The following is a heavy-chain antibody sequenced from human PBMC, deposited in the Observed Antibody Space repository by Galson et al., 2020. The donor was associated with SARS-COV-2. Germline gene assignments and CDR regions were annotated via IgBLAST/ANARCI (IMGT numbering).Heavy chain of an antibody. Sequence: SETLSLTCAVYGGSFSGYYWRWIRQPPGKGLEWIGECNHSGSTNYNPSLKSRVTISVDTSKNQFSLKLSSVTAADTAVYYCARDRHIYDSSGYYVFDYWGQGTLVTVSS. V-gene: IGHV4-34*01. J-gene: IGHJ4*02. CDR2: CNHSGST. D-gene: IGHD3-22*01. CDR1: GGSFSGYY. CDR3: ARDRHIYDSSGYYVFDY.